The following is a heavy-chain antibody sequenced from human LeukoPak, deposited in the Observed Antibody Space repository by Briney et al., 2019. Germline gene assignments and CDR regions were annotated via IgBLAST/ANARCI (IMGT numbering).Heavy chain of an antibody. D-gene: IGHD3-3*01. CDR3: ARVPYYDFWSGYTLDI. Sequence: PGGSLRLSCAASGFTFSDCAMTWVRQAPGKGLDWVSYISSSGSTIYYADSVKGRFTISRDNAENSLYLQMNSLRAEDTAVYYCARVPYYDFWSGYTLDIWGQGTMVTVSS. V-gene: IGHV3-11*04. CDR1: GFTFSDCA. CDR2: ISSSGSTI. J-gene: IGHJ3*02.